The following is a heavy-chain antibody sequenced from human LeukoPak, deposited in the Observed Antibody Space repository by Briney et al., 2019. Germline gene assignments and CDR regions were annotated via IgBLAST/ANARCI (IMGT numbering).Heavy chain of an antibody. V-gene: IGHV4-59*08. CDR1: GGSISSYY. CDR3: ARHAISSAWSIDY. J-gene: IGHJ4*02. D-gene: IGHD6-19*01. Sequence: ASETLSLTCTVSGGSISSYYWSWIRQPPGKGLEWIGYIYYSGSTNYNPSLKSRVTISVDTSKNQFSLKLSSVTAADTAVYYCARHAISSAWSIDYWGQGTLVTVSS. CDR2: IYYSGST.